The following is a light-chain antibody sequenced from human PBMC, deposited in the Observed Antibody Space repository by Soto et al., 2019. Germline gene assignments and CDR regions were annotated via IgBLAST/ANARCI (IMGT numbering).Light chain of an antibody. Sequence: QSVLTQPPSVSGAPGQRVTISCTGSSSNIGAGYDVHWYQQLPGTAPKLLIYGNSNRPSRVPDRFSGSKSGTSASLAITGLQAEDEADYYCQSYDISLSDSHVVFGGGTQLTVL. CDR1: SSNIGAGYD. CDR2: GNS. J-gene: IGLJ2*01. CDR3: QSYDISLSDSHVV. V-gene: IGLV1-40*01.